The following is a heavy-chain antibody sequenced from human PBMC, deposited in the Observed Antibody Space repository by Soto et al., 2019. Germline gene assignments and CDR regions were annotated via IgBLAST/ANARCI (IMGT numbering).Heavy chain of an antibody. CDR2: FYNNENP. CDR3: ASKFGELLADAFDI. J-gene: IGHJ3*02. Sequence: SETLSLTCSVSGGSINSRSYSWGWIRQPPGKGLEWIGTFYNNENPNYNPSLKSRVTISVDTSKNQFSLKLSSVTAADTAVYYCASKFGELLADAFDIWGQGTMVT. V-gene: IGHV4-39*07. D-gene: IGHD3-10*01. CDR1: GGSINSRSYS.